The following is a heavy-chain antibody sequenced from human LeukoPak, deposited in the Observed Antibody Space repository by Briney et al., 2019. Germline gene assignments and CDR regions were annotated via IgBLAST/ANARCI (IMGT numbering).Heavy chain of an antibody. CDR3: ARDRHPAYSDY. CDR1: GFTFSSYG. J-gene: IGHJ4*02. D-gene: IGHD2-2*01. V-gene: IGHV3-33*01. CDR2: IWYDGNNK. Sequence: GRSLRLSCAASGFTFSSYGMHWVRQAPGKGLDWVAVIWYDGNNKYYADSVKGRFTISRDNSKNTLYLQMNGLRVEDTAVYYCARDRHPAYSDYWGQGTLVTVSS.